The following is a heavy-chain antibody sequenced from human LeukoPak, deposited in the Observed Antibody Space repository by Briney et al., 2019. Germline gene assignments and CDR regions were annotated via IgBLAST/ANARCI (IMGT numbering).Heavy chain of an antibody. D-gene: IGHD2-2*01. CDR3: AREVKDIVVVPAAH. CDR1: GFTFSSYS. CDR2: ISSSSSYI. V-gene: IGHV3-21*01. Sequence: GGSLRLSCAASGFTFSSYSMNWGRQAPGKGVEWVSYISSSSSYIYYADSVKGGFTISRDNAKNSLYLQMNSLTAEDTAVYYCAREVKDIVVVPAAHWGQGTLVTVSS. J-gene: IGHJ4*02.